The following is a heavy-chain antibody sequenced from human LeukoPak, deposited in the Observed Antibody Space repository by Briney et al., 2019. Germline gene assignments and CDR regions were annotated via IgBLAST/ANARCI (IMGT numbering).Heavy chain of an antibody. V-gene: IGHV4-38-2*01. D-gene: IGHD2-2*02. J-gene: IGHJ4*02. CDR1: GYSISSGYY. CDR2: IYHSGST. Sequence: PSETLSLTCAVSGYSISSGYYWGWIRQPPGKGLEWLGSIYHSGSTYYNPSLKSRVTISVDTSKNQFSLKLSSVPAADTAVYYCARQGYCSSTSCYKGGGSYFDYWGQGTLVTVSS. CDR3: ARQGYCSSTSCYKGGGSYFDY.